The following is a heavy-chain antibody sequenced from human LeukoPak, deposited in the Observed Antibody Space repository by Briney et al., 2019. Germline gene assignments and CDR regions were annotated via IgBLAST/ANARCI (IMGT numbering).Heavy chain of an antibody. CDR2: IYYSGST. CDR3: ARGRDSSGYYPARRAFDI. V-gene: IGHV4-59*01. CDR1: GGSISSYY. D-gene: IGHD3-22*01. Sequence: SETLSLTCTVSGGSISSYYWSWIRQPPGKGLEWIGYIYYSGSTNYNPSLKSRVTISVDTSKNQSSLKLSSVTAADTAVYYCARGRDSSGYYPARRAFDIWGQGTMVTVSS. J-gene: IGHJ3*02.